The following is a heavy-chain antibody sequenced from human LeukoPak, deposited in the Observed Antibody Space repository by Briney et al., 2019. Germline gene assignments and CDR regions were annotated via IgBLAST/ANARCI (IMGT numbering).Heavy chain of an antibody. D-gene: IGHD3-9*01. CDR2: FDPDDGET. CDR1: GYTLTELS. CDR3: ATDKVDTLTGNPTTLGY. J-gene: IGHJ4*02. V-gene: IGHV1-24*01. Sequence: ASVKVSCKVSGYTLTELSMHWVRQAPGKGLEWMGRFDPDDGETTYAQKFQGRVTMTEDTSTDTAYMELSSLGSEDTAVYYCATDKVDTLTGNPTTLGYWGQGTLVTVSS.